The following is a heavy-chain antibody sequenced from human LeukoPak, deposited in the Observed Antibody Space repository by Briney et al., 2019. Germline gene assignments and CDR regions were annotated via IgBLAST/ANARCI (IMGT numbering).Heavy chain of an antibody. D-gene: IGHD4-17*01. Sequence: PSETLSLTCAVSGGSLSSSNWWSWVRQPPGKGLEWIGEIYHSGSTNYNPSLKSRVTISVDKSKNQFSLKLSSVTAADTAVYYCARDGVKGSGYGDYLNWFDPWGQGTLVTVSS. CDR3: ARDGVKGSGYGDYLNWFDP. V-gene: IGHV4-4*02. CDR2: IYHSGST. J-gene: IGHJ5*02. CDR1: GGSLSSSNW.